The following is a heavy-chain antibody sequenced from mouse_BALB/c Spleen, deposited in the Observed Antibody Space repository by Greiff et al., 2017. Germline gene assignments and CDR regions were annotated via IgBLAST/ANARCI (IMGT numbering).Heavy chain of an antibody. D-gene: IGHD1-1*02. CDR1: GYTFTSYW. CDR3: ARGGRGWFDY. CDR2: IYPGDGDT. Sequence: VQLQQSGAELARPGASVKLSCKASGYTFTSYWMQWVKQRPGQGLEWIGAIYPGDGDTRYTQKFKGKATLTADKSSSTAYMQLSSLASEDSAVYYCARGGRGWFDYWGQGTTLTVSS. V-gene: IGHV1-87*01. J-gene: IGHJ2*01.